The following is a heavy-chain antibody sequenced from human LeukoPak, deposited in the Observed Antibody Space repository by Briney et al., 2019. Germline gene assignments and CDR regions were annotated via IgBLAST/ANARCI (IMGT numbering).Heavy chain of an antibody. CDR2: IYYSGST. J-gene: IGHJ4*02. CDR3: ARESKQQPGPDY. CDR1: GGSISSGGYY. V-gene: IGHV4-31*03. D-gene: IGHD6-13*01. Sequence: SETLSPTCTVSGGSISSGGYYWSWIRQHPGKGLEWIGYIYYSGSTYYNPSLKSRVTISVDTSKNQFSLKLSSVTAADTAVYYCARESKQQPGPDYWGQGTLVTVSS.